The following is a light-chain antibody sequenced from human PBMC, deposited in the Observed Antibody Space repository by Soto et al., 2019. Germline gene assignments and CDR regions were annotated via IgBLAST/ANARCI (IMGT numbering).Light chain of an antibody. CDR3: QQRSNWHKWT. CDR2: DAS. CDR1: QSVSNY. J-gene: IGKJ1*01. V-gene: IGKV3-11*01. Sequence: EIVLTQSPATLSLSPGERATLSCRASQSVSNYLAWYQQKPGQAPRLLIYDASTRATGIPARFSGSGSGTDFTLTISSLEPEDFALYYCQQRSNWHKWTFGQGTKVDIK.